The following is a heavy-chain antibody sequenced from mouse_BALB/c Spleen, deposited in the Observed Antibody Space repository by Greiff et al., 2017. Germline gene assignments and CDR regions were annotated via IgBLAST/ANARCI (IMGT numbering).Heavy chain of an antibody. CDR2: ISNGGGST. CDR3: ARHPPFITTVVEGAGDWYFDV. CDR1: GFTFNSYT. D-gene: IGHD1-1*01. J-gene: IGHJ1*01. V-gene: IGHV5-12-2*01. Sequence: EVKLMESGGGLVQPGGSLKLSCAASGFTFNSYTMSWVRQTPEKRLEWVAYISNGGGSTYYPDTVKGRFTISRDNAKNTLYLQMSSLKSEDTAMYYCARHPPFITTVVEGAGDWYFDVWGAGTTVTVSS.